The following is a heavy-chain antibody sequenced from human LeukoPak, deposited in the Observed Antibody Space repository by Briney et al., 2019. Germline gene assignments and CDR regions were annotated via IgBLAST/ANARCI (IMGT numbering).Heavy chain of an antibody. V-gene: IGHV3-23*01. CDR1: GFTLRSYD. CDR3: AKEYSGYDFDY. Sequence: GGSLRLSCAASGFTLRSYDMSWVRQAPGKGLEWVAATSGSGVNSYYADSVRGRFTISRDNSQNTLYLQMDSLRAEDTALYFCAKEYSGYDFDYWGQGTLVTVSS. J-gene: IGHJ4*02. D-gene: IGHD5-12*01. CDR2: TSGSGVNS.